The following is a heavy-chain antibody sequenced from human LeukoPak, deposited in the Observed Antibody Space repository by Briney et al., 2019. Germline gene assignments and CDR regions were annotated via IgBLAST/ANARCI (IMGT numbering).Heavy chain of an antibody. CDR3: ARALEGDYYDSSGYYYVSYFDY. V-gene: IGHV3-20*04. CDR2: INWNGGST. Sequence: AGGSLRLACAASGFTFDDYGMSWVRQAPGKGLEWVSGINWNGGSTGYADSVKGRFTISRDNAKNSLYLQVNSLRAEDTALYYCARALEGDYYDSSGYYYVSYFDYWGQGTLVTVSS. CDR1: GFTFDDYG. D-gene: IGHD3-22*01. J-gene: IGHJ4*02.